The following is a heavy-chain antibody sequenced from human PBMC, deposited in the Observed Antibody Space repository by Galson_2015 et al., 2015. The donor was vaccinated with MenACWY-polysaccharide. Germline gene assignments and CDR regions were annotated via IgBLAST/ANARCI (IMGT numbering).Heavy chain of an antibody. CDR1: GYSISSGYY. D-gene: IGHD2-2*01. V-gene: IGHV4-38-2*01. CDR3: ASLPLGNCGSVSCYGYFHH. J-gene: IGHJ1*01. Sequence: SETLSLTCAVSGYSISSGYYWGWIRQPPGKGLEWIGSIYHSGSTYYNPSLKSRVTISVDTPKNQFSLKLSSVTAADTAVYYCASLPLGNCGSVSCYGYFHHWGQGTLVTVSS. CDR2: IYHSGST.